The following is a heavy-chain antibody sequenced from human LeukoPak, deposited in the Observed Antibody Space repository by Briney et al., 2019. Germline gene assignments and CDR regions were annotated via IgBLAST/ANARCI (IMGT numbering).Heavy chain of an antibody. V-gene: IGHV3-66*01. J-gene: IGHJ4*02. CDR3: VNSVMPRGVIRPY. D-gene: IGHD3-10*01. CDR2: IYSVGST. CDR1: GFTVSSNY. Sequence: GGSLRLSCAASGFTVSSNYMSWVRQAPGKGLEWVSVIYSVGSTFYADSVKGRFTISRDNSKNTLYLQMNSLRVEDTAVYYCVNSVMPRGVIRPYWGQGTLVTVSS.